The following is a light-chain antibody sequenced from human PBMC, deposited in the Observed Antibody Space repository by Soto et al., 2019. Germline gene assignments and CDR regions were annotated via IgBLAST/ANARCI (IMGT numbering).Light chain of an antibody. V-gene: IGKV3D-15*01. Sequence: EIVMTQSPATLSVSPGERSTLSCRASQSVSSNLAWYQQKPGQAPRLLIYGASTRATDIPDRFSGSGSGTDFTLTISSLEPEDFGVYYCQQYGSSPDYSFGQGRRLEIK. J-gene: IGKJ5*01. CDR3: QQYGSSPDYS. CDR1: QSVSSN. CDR2: GAS.